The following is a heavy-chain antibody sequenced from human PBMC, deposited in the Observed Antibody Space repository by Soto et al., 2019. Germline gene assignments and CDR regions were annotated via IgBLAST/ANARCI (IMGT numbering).Heavy chain of an antibody. CDR1: AFTFSNYA. CDR3: ATYSGNYERYGVYYGMDV. V-gene: IGHV3-23*01. D-gene: IGHD1-26*01. CDR2: ISGSGGST. Sequence: GGPLRLPCAASAFTFSNYAISWVRQAPGKGLEWVSSISGSGGSTYYADSVKGRFTISRDNSKNTLYLQMNSLRAEDTAVYYCATYSGNYERYGVYYGMDVWGQGTMVTVSS. J-gene: IGHJ6*02.